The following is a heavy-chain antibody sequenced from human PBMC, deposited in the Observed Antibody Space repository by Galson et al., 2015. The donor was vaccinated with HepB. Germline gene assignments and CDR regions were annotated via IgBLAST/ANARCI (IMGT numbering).Heavy chain of an antibody. Sequence: SLRLSCAASGFIFSSYGMHWVRQAPGKGLEWVAVIWYDGSNEYYADSVKGRFTISRDNSKNTLYLQMSSLRAEDTGVYYCARDWSLFGAVTIDYWGQGTLVTVSS. CDR3: ARDWSLFGAVTIDY. CDR2: IWYDGSNE. V-gene: IGHV3-33*01. J-gene: IGHJ4*02. D-gene: IGHD3-3*01. CDR1: GFIFSSYG.